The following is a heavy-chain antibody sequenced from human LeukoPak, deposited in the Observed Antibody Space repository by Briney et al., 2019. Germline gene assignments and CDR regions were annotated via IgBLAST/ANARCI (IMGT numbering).Heavy chain of an antibody. CDR3: TRDADPIELKDY. Sequence: GGSLRLSCAASGFTFSSYTMNWVRQAPREGLEWVSFITGSSYEIYYADSVRGRFTISRDNAKNSLFLQMNSLRAEDTALYYCTRDADPIELKDYWGQGTLVTVSS. V-gene: IGHV3-21*06. CDR2: ITGSSYEI. J-gene: IGHJ4*02. CDR1: GFTFSSYT. D-gene: IGHD3-10*01.